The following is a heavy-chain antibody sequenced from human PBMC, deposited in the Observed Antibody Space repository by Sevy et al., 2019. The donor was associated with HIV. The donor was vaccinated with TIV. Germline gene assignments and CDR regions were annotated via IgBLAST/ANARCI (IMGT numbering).Heavy chain of an antibody. D-gene: IGHD1-26*01. CDR1: GFSFSSYG. CDR3: AKGAGQYFFDY. V-gene: IGHV3-33*06. CDR2: IWYDGSGK. Sequence: GGSLRLSCAASGFSFSSYGMHWVRQAPGKGLEWVAVIWYDGSGKYYSDSVKGRFTISRENSKNTLFLQMNSLRVEDTAIYYCAKGAGQYFFDYWGQGTLVTVSS. J-gene: IGHJ4*02.